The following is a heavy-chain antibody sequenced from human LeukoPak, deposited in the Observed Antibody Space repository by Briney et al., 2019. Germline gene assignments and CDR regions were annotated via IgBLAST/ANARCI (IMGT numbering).Heavy chain of an antibody. D-gene: IGHD3-16*02. J-gene: IGHJ4*02. Sequence: ASVKVSCKASGYTFTSYDINWVRQATGQGLEWMGWMNPNSGNTGYAQKFQGRVTMTRNTSISTAYMELSSLRSEDTAVYYCARPYVWGSYRYSGFDYWGQGTLDTVSS. V-gene: IGHV1-8*01. CDR1: GYTFTSYD. CDR3: ARPYVWGSYRYSGFDY. CDR2: MNPNSGNT.